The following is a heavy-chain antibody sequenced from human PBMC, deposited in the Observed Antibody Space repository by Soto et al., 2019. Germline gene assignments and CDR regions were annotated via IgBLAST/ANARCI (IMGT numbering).Heavy chain of an antibody. CDR1: GCTFSSYA. J-gene: IGHJ4*02. Sequence: VGSLRLSCAAAGCTFSSYAMSWVRQATGKGLEWVSAISGSGGSTYYADSVKGRFTISRDNSKNTLYLQMNSLRAEDTAVYYCAKASDSGSYYGGGYFDYWGQGTLVTVSS. V-gene: IGHV3-23*01. CDR2: ISGSGGST. CDR3: AKASDSGSYYGGGYFDY. D-gene: IGHD3-10*01.